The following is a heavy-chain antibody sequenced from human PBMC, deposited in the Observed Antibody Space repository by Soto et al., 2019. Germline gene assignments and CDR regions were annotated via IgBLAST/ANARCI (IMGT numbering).Heavy chain of an antibody. CDR2: ISPIFHTT. CDR3: GSVPN. J-gene: IGHJ1*01. V-gene: IGHV1-69*13. Sequence: SXKVSFKASGGSFTGQAVSLVRQAPGRGLEWIGGISPIFHTTNYARKFQGRLTITADESTSTASMELTSLTSADTAVYYCGSVPNWRQGTQVTDSS. CDR1: GGSFTGQA.